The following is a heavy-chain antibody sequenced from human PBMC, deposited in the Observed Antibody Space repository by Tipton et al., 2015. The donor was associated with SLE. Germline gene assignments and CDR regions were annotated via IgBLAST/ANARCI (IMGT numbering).Heavy chain of an antibody. CDR1: GGSITRSTYN. D-gene: IGHD2-21*01. Sequence: GLVKPSETLSLTCNVSGGSITRSTYNWGWIRQPPGKGLEWIGSLSHSGKTSYNPSLKSRLTMSIDTSKNQFSLKLSSVTAADTAVYYYVRDANVAVADYWGQGTLVTVSS. CDR2: LSHSGKT. V-gene: IGHV4-39*07. J-gene: IGHJ4*02. CDR3: VRDANVAVADY.